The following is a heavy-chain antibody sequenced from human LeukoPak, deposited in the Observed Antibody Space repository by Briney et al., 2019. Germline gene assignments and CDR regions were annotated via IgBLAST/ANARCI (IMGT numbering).Heavy chain of an antibody. CDR1: GFTFSSYG. Sequence: GGSLRLSRSASGFTFSSYGMHWVRQAPGKGLECVSAINSNGGRTYYADSGKGRFTISRDNSKNMLYLQMSSLREEDTAVYYCVRRTDASGLQPFDYWGQGTLVTVSS. J-gene: IGHJ4*02. D-gene: IGHD3-10*01. CDR3: VRRTDASGLQPFDY. V-gene: IGHV3-64D*06. CDR2: INSNGGRT.